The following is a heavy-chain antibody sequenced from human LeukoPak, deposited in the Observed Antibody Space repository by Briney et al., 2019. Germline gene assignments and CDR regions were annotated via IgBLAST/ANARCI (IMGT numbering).Heavy chain of an antibody. J-gene: IGHJ4*02. V-gene: IGHV1-18*01. D-gene: IGHD6-6*01. CDR1: GYTFTTYG. CDR2: ISAYNGNT. CDR3: AREAGPAHLRSSTAYYFDY. Sequence: ASVKVSCKASGYTFTTYGISWVRQAPGQGLEWMGWISAYNGNTNYAQKLQGRVTMTTDTSTSTAYMELRSLRSDDTAVYYCAREAGPAHLRSSTAYYFDYWGQGTLVTVSS.